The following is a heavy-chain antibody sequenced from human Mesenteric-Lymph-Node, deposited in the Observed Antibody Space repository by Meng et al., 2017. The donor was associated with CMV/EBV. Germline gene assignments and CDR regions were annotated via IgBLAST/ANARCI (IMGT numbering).Heavy chain of an antibody. Sequence: SVKVSCKGSGYTFTNYGIGWVRQAPGQVLEWMGWISAYNGNTNYAQKFQGRATMTTDTPTSTAYMELRSLISDDTAVYYCARDSLYFSGTTFHSVGRGLDNWGQGTLVTVSS. CDR1: GYTFTNYG. D-gene: IGHD2-2*01. V-gene: IGHV1-18*01. CDR2: ISAYNGNT. CDR3: ARDSLYFSGTTFHSVGRGLDN. J-gene: IGHJ4*02.